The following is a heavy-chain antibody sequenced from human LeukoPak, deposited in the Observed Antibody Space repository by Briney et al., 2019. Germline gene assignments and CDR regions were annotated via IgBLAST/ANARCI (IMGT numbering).Heavy chain of an antibody. Sequence: PGGSLRLSCAASGFTVSSNYMSWVRQAPGKGLEWVSVIYSGGSTYYADSVKGRFTISRDNSKNTLYLQMNSLRAEDTAVYYCARDLGIAAAGTYYYGMDVWGQGTTVTVSS. J-gene: IGHJ6*02. CDR2: IYSGGST. D-gene: IGHD6-13*01. CDR3: ARDLGIAAAGTYYYGMDV. CDR1: GFTVSSNY. V-gene: IGHV3-66*01.